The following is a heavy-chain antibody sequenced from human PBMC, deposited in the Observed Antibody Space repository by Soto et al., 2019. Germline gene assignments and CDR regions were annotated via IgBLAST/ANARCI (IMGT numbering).Heavy chain of an antibody. V-gene: IGHV1-18*01. CDR3: ARNGRPPYYYYGMDV. D-gene: IGHD2-8*01. Sequence: ASVKVSCKASGYTFTRYGISWVRQAPGQGLEWMGWISGYTGDTNYAQKFQGRVTMTVDTSTTTAFMELTSLTSDDRAVHYCARNGRPPYYYYGMDVWGRGTTVTVSS. CDR1: GYTFTRYG. CDR2: ISGYTGDT. J-gene: IGHJ6*04.